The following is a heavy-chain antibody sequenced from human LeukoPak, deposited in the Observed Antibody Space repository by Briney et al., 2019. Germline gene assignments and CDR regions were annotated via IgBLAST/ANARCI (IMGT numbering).Heavy chain of an antibody. CDR2: LDPEDGET. Sequence: GASVKVSCKVSGYTLTELSMHWVRQAPGKGLEWMGGLDPEDGETIYAQKFQGRVTMTEDTSTDTAYMELSSLRSEDTAVYYCATVPRIWSGYYTSEYFQHWGQGTLVTVSS. CDR3: ATVPRIWSGYYTSEYFQH. J-gene: IGHJ1*01. CDR1: GYTLTELS. D-gene: IGHD3-3*01. V-gene: IGHV1-24*01.